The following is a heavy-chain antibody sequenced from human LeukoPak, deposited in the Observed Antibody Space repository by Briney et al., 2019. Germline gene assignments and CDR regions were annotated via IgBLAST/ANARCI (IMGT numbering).Heavy chain of an antibody. CDR2: IWYDGSNK. D-gene: IGHD1-14*01. Sequence: GGSLRLSCAASGFIFSTYGMHWVRQAPGKGLEWVAVIWYDGSNKYYGDSVKGRFTFSRDNSRNTLYLQMNSLRAEDTAVYYCARASGPFDYWGQGTLVTVSS. CDR3: ARASGPFDY. J-gene: IGHJ4*02. CDR1: GFIFSTYG. V-gene: IGHV3-33*01.